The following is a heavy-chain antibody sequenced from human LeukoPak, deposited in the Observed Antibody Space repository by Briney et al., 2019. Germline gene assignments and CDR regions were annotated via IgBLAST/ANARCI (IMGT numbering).Heavy chain of an antibody. CDR1: GGSISSYY. CDR3: ARKAMVRGVWWAFDI. V-gene: IGHV4-59*01. D-gene: IGHD3-10*01. Sequence: SETLSLTCTVSGGSISSYYWSWIRQPPGKGLEWIGYIYYSGSTNYNPSLKSRVTISVDTSKNQFSLKLSSVTAAVTAVYYCARKAMVRGVWWAFDIWGQGTMVTVSS. J-gene: IGHJ3*02. CDR2: IYYSGST.